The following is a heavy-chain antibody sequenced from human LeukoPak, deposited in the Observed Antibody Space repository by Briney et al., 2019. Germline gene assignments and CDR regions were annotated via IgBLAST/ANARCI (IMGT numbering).Heavy chain of an antibody. V-gene: IGHV3-30*04. CDR3: ASVDTAMAMDY. J-gene: IGHJ4*02. Sequence: GGSLRLSCAASGFTFSSYAMHWVRQAPGKGLEWVAVISYDGSNKYYADSVKGRLTISRDNSKNTLYLQMNSLRAEDTAVYYCASVDTAMAMDYWGQGTLVTVSS. CDR2: ISYDGSNK. D-gene: IGHD5-18*01. CDR1: GFTFSSYA.